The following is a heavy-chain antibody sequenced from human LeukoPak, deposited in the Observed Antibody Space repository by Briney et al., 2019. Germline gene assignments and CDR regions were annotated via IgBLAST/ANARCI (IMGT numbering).Heavy chain of an antibody. D-gene: IGHD2-2*01. J-gene: IGHJ6*03. CDR3: ARDMRGYCSSTSCYANYYYYMDV. CDR1: GYTFTGYY. Sequence: GASVKVSCKASGYTFTGYYMHWVRQAPGQGLEWMGWINPNSGGTNYAQKFQGRVTMTRDTSISTAYMELSRLRSDDTAVYYCARDMRGYCSSTSCYANYYYYMDVWGKGTTVTISS. V-gene: IGHV1-2*02. CDR2: INPNSGGT.